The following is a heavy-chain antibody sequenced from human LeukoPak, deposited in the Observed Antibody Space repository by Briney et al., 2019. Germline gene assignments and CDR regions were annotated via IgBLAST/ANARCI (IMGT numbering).Heavy chain of an antibody. J-gene: IGHJ5*02. Sequence: ASVKVSCMNSGYIFTAHFMHWVRPAPGQGLEWMGWMNTIRGDATQAQKFQGRVSMARDTTISTAYMELSSLTSDDTAVYYCARPGNWGFDPWGQGTLVTVSS. D-gene: IGHD3-10*01. CDR2: MNTIRGDA. CDR1: GYIFTAHF. CDR3: ARPGNWGFDP. V-gene: IGHV1-2*02.